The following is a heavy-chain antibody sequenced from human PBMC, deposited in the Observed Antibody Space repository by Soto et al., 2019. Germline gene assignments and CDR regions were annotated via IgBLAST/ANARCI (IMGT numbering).Heavy chain of an antibody. Sequence: GGSLRLSCAASGFTFSDYYMNWIRQAPGKGLEWVSYINSHSNHTNYADSVKGRFTISRDNAKNSLYLQMNSLRGEDTAVYYYASNPPFGYYFWPVYAWFAPWGQGTLVTVSS. CDR2: INSHSNHT. CDR3: ASNPPFGYYFWPVYAWFAP. CDR1: GFTFSDYY. V-gene: IGHV3-11*03. D-gene: IGHD3-3*01. J-gene: IGHJ5*02.